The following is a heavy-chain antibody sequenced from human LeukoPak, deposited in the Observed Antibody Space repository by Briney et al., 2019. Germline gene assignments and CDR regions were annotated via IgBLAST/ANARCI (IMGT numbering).Heavy chain of an antibody. CDR3: ARVTGGYYDSSGYYPYYFDY. D-gene: IGHD3-22*01. V-gene: IGHV4-4*02. CDR1: GDSISGTYW. J-gene: IGHJ4*02. CDR2: IYHSGNT. Sequence: PSGTLSLTCAVSGDSISGTYWWAWVRQSPEKGLEWIGEIYHSGNTNYNPSLKSRVTISVDTSKNQFSLKLSSVTAADTAVYYCARVTGGYYDSSGYYPYYFDYWGQGTLVTVSS.